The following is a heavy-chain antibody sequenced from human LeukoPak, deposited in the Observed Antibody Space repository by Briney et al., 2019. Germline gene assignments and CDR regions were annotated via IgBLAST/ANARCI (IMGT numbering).Heavy chain of an antibody. V-gene: IGHV1-69*13. CDR2: IIPIFGTA. Sequence: SVKVSCKASGGTFSSYAISWVRQAPGQGLEWMGGIIPIFGTANYAQKFQGRVTITADESTSTAYMELSSLRSEDTAVYYCARVGKVDILTGYPYYYYYMDVWGKGTTVTISS. D-gene: IGHD3-9*01. CDR1: GGTFSSYA. J-gene: IGHJ6*03. CDR3: ARVGKVDILTGYPYYYYYMDV.